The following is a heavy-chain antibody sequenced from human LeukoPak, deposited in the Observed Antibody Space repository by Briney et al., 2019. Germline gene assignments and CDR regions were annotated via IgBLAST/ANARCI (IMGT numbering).Heavy chain of an antibody. D-gene: IGHD1-26*01. CDR3: KRSGRGGAFDI. V-gene: IGHV3-74*03. CDR2: LSSDGSST. CDR1: GFIFSSYW. Sequence: GVSLRLFCATSGFIFSSYWMHWVREGPGKGLVEVYRLSSDGSSTPYADSVKDRFTISGDNAKNTLYLEMHSLSFEDSAMYYCKRSGRGGAFDIWGRGTMVTVSS. J-gene: IGHJ3*02.